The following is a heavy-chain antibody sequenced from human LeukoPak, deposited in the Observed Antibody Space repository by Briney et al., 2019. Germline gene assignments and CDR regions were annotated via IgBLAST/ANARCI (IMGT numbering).Heavy chain of an antibody. J-gene: IGHJ4*03. CDR3: TRGISGSRYFDY. CDR1: GFTFSSYA. Sequence: PGGSLRLSCAASGFTFSSYAMSWVRQAPGKGLEWVSAISGSGSSTYYADSVKGRFTISRDNAKNTLYLQMNSLRGEDTALYYCTRGISGSRYFDYWGQGTLVTVSS. V-gene: IGHV3-23*01. CDR2: ISGSGSST. D-gene: IGHD1-14*01.